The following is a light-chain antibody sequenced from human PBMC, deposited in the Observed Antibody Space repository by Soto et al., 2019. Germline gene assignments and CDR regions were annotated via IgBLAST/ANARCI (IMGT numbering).Light chain of an antibody. CDR3: QEYDSYSYA. Sequence: EIVLTQSPGTLSLSPGEGATLSCRASQSVSSSYIAWYQQRPGQTPSLLIYGASTRATGIPDRFSGSGSGTHFTLTISRLEPGDFAVYYCQEYDSYSYAFGQGTKLE. CDR1: QSVSSSY. CDR2: GAS. V-gene: IGKV3-20*01. J-gene: IGKJ2*01.